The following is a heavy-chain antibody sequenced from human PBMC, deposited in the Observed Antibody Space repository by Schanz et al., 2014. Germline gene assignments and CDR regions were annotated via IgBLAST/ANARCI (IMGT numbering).Heavy chain of an antibody. CDR1: GFRFDDYA. CDR2: FIYPGGST. Sequence: EVQLLESGGGLVQPGGSLRLSCVASGFRFDDYAMHWVRQSPGKGLEWVSFIYPGGSTYYPDSVKGRFTISRDNSKNTLYLQMNSLRVEDTAVYYCARQPGRITVSGVVSNWFDPWGQGTLVTVSS. V-gene: IGHV3-23*03. J-gene: IGHJ5*02. D-gene: IGHD3-3*01. CDR3: ARQPGRITVSGVVSNWFDP.